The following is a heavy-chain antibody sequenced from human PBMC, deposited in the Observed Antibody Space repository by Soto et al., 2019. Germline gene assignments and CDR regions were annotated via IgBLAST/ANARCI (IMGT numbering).Heavy chain of an antibody. CDR1: GFTFTSSA. V-gene: IGHV1-58*01. Sequence: SVKVSCEASGFTFTSSAVQWVRQAREQSLEWIGWIVVGSGNTNYAQKFQERVTITRDMSTSTAYMELSSLRSEDTAVYYCAAEGVVTELVFSDWYFDLWGRGTLVTVSS. D-gene: IGHD2-21*02. CDR3: AAEGVVTELVFSDWYFDL. J-gene: IGHJ2*01. CDR2: IVVGSGNT.